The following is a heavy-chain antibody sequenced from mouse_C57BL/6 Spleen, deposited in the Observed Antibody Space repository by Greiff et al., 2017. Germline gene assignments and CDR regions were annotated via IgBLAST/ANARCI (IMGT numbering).Heavy chain of an antibody. CDR2: INPGSGGT. CDR3: ARLITGWYDFDY. Sequence: QVQLQQSGAELVRPGTSVKVSCKASGYAFTNYLIEWVKQRPGQGLEWIGVINPGSGGTNYNEKFKGKATLTADKSSSTAYMQLSSLTSEDSAVYFCARLITGWYDFDYGGQGTTLTVSS. J-gene: IGHJ2*01. CDR1: GYAFTNYL. D-gene: IGHD2-4*01. V-gene: IGHV1-54*01.